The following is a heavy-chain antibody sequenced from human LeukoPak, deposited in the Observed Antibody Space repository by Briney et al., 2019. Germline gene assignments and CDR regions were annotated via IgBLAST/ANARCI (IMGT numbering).Heavy chain of an antibody. V-gene: IGHV4-39*07. CDR1: GGSISSSSYY. D-gene: IGHD4-17*01. Sequence: PSETLSLTCTASGGSISSSSYYWGWIRQPPGKGLEWIGSIYYSGSTYYNPSLKSRVTISVDTSKNQFSLKLSSVTAADTAVYYCAPWAMTTVMWGPWGQGTLVTVSS. CDR2: IYYSGST. CDR3: APWAMTTVMWGP. J-gene: IGHJ5*02.